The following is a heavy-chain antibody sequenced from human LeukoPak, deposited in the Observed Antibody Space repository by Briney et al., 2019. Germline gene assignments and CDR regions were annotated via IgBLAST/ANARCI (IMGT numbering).Heavy chain of an antibody. J-gene: IGHJ4*02. V-gene: IGHV3-64D*06. CDR1: GFTVSSNY. CDR3: VKEGESITMIVVVSVGYFDY. D-gene: IGHD3-22*01. CDR2: ISSNGGST. Sequence: PGGSLRLSCAASGFTVSSNYMSWVRQAPGKGLEYVSAISSNGGSTYYADSVKGRFTISRDNSKNTLYLQMSSLRAEDTAVYYCVKEGESITMIVVVSVGYFDYWGQGTLVTVSS.